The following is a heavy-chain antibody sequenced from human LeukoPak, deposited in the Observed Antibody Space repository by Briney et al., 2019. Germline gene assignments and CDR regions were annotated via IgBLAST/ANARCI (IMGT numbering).Heavy chain of an antibody. J-gene: IGHJ3*02. Sequence: GRSLRLSCAASGFTFDDYAMHWVQQAPGKGLEWVSGISWNSGSIGYADSVKGRFTISRDNAKNSLYLQMNSLRAEDTALYYCAKDIRVAGTRLGAFDIWGQGTMVTVSS. CDR1: GFTFDDYA. CDR3: AKDIRVAGTRLGAFDI. V-gene: IGHV3-9*01. D-gene: IGHD6-19*01. CDR2: ISWNSGSI.